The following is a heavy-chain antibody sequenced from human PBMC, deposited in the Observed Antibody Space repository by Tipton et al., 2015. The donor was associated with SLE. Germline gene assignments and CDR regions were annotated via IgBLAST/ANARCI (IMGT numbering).Heavy chain of an antibody. CDR3: ARMRVVRGGGFGY. D-gene: IGHD3-10*01. J-gene: IGHJ4*02. CDR1: GYTFITYG. CDR2: ITAYSGNT. V-gene: IGHV1-18*01. Sequence: QSGPEVKKPGASVNVSYKASGYTFITYGITWVRQAPGQGLEWMGWITAYSGNTNYAQRLQGRVTMTTDTSTTTAYMELRSLRSDDTAVYYCARMRVVRGGGFGYWGQGTLVTVSS.